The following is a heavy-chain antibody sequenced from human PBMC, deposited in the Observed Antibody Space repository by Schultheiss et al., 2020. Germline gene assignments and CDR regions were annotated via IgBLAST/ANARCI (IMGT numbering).Heavy chain of an antibody. CDR1: GGSISSSSYY. D-gene: IGHD1-26*01. J-gene: IGHJ3*02. CDR3: AVGGATSFDAFDM. V-gene: IGHV4-39*07. CDR2: IYTSGST. Sequence: SQTLSLTCTVSGGSISSSSYYWGWIRQPPGKGLEWIGRIYTSGSTNYNPSLKSRVTMSVDTSKNQFSLELSSMTAADTAVYYCAVGGATSFDAFDMWGQGTMVTVSS.